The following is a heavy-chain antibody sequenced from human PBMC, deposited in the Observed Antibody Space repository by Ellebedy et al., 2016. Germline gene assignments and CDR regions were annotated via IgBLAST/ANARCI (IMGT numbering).Heavy chain of an antibody. D-gene: IGHD1-1*01. Sequence: SETLSLTCTVSGGSITSDYWSWIRQPAGKGLEWIGRVDSSGNTNYNPSLKNRATMSVDTSKSQFSLRLTSVTAADTAVYYCAKWNDVWKAFDVWGQGTMVTVSS. CDR3: AKWNDVWKAFDV. CDR1: GGSITSDY. J-gene: IGHJ3*01. V-gene: IGHV4-4*07. CDR2: VDSSGNT.